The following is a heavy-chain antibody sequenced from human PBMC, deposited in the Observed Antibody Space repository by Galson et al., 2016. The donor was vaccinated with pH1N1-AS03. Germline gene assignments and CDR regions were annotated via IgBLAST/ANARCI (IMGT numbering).Heavy chain of an antibody. V-gene: IGHV1-2*02. CDR1: GCTFTDYY. D-gene: IGHD3-9*01. CDR2: INPNTGGT. CDR3: ARDFIDDVLTNIDY. J-gene: IGHJ4*02. Sequence: SVKVSCKASGCTFTDYYLHWVRQAPGQGLEWMAWINPNTGGTNYAQKFQGRVTMTRDTSISTAYMELSRLRSDDTAVYYCARDFIDDVLTNIDYWGQGTLVTVSS.